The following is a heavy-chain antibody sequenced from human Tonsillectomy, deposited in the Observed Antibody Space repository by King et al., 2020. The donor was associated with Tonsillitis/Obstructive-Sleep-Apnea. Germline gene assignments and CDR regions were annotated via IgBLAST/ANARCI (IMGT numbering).Heavy chain of an antibody. V-gene: IGHV3-23*04. CDR2: ISGSGGST. J-gene: IGHJ2*01. Sequence: VQLVESGGGLVQPGGSLRLSCAASGFTFSSYAMTWVRQAPGKGLEWVSDISGSGGSTYYAESVKGRFTITRDNSKNTLYLQMNSLRGEDTAVYYCAKEGAGVGVSAAMPDRYYDGGGRRTLVAVSA. CDR3: AKEGAGVGVSAAMPDRYYDG. D-gene: IGHD2-2*01. CDR1: GFTFSSYA.